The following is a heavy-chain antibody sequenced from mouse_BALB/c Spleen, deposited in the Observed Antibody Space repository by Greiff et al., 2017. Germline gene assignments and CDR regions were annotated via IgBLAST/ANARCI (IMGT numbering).Heavy chain of an antibody. J-gene: IGHJ4*01. Sequence: VQLQQSGAELARPGASVKMSCKASGYTFTSYTMHWVKQRPGQGLEWIGYINPSSGYTNYNQKFKDKATLTADKSSSTAYMQLSSLTSEDSAVYYGAREELYYGSSGYAMDYWGQGTSVTVSS. V-gene: IGHV1-4*01. CDR2: INPSSGYT. CDR3: AREELYYGSSGYAMDY. D-gene: IGHD1-1*01. CDR1: GYTFTSYT.